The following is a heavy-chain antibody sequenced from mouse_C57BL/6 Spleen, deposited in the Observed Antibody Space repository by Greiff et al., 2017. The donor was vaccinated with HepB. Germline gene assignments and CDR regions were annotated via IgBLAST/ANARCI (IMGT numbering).Heavy chain of an antibody. Sequence: LVESGGGLVKPGGSLKLSCAASGFTFSDYGMHWVRQAPEKGLEWVAYISSGSSTIYYADTVKGRFTISRDNAKNTLFLQMTSLRSEDTAMYYCARREDYAMDYWGQGTSVTVSS. V-gene: IGHV5-17*01. CDR1: GFTFSDYG. CDR3: ARREDYAMDY. J-gene: IGHJ4*01. CDR2: ISSGSSTI.